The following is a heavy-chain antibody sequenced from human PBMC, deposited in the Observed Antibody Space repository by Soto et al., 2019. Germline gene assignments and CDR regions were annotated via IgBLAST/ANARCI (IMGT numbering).Heavy chain of an antibody. J-gene: IGHJ4*02. CDR1: GFTFSSYG. Sequence: QVQLVESGGGVVQPGRSLRLSCAASGFTFSSYGMHWVRQAPGKGLEWVAVISYDGSNKYYADSVKGRFTISRDNSKNTLYLQMNSLRAEDTAVYYCEKDSIAAAGLPFDYWGQGTLVTVSS. CDR3: EKDSIAAAGLPFDY. D-gene: IGHD6-13*01. CDR2: ISYDGSNK. V-gene: IGHV3-30*18.